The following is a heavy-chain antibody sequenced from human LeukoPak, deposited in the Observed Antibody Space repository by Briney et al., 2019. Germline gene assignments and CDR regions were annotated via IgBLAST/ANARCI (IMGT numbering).Heavy chain of an antibody. J-gene: IGHJ4*02. D-gene: IGHD3-3*01. V-gene: IGHV4-34*01. CDR2: INHSGST. CDR3: ARERLGIFGVVKRKNVRGGYHDY. Sequence: GALRLSCGASGFTFRNAWMSWIREPPGKGLGWIGEINHSGSTNYNPSLRRRVTISLDTSKNPFSLKLSSVTAADTAVYYCARERLGIFGVVKRKNVRGGYHDYWGQGTLVTVSS. CDR1: GFTFRNAW.